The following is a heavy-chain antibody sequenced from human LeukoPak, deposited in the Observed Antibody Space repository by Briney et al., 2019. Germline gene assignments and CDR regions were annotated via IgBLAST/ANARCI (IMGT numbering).Heavy chain of an antibody. J-gene: IGHJ4*02. CDR3: AKDVKAGSGDYYFDY. V-gene: IGHV3-23*01. CDR1: GFTFSRYA. CDR2: VSVSGGST. D-gene: IGHD3-3*01. Sequence: GGSLRLSCAASGFTFSRYALNWARQAPGKGLEWVSTVSVSGGSTYYADSVKGRFTTSRDNSENTLYLQMNSLRAGDTAVYYCAKDVKAGSGDYYFDYWGQGTLVTVSS.